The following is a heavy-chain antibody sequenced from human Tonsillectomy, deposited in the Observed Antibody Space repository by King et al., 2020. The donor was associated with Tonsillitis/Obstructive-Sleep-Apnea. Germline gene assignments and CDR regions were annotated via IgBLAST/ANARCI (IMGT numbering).Heavy chain of an antibody. J-gene: IGHJ3*02. D-gene: IGHD2-15*01. CDR3: ARVRCSGASCPLDAFDI. V-gene: IGHV3-74*01. CDR1: GFTFSSYW. CDR2: ISSDGSST. Sequence: VQLVESGGGLVQPGGSLRLSCAASGFTFSSYWMHWVRQAPGKGLVWVSRISSDGSSTNYADSAKGRFTISRDNAKNTLHLQMNSLRAEDTAVYYCARVRCSGASCPLDAFDIWGQGTMVTVSS.